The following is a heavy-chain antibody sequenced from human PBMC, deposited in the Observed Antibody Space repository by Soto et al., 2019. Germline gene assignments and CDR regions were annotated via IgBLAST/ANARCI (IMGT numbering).Heavy chain of an antibody. CDR3: VRQPLATPALYAMDL. D-gene: IGHD6-6*01. V-gene: IGHV6-1*01. CDR1: GDGVSANGAA. CDR2: RHYRSKSNF. Sequence: SQTLSLTCVVSGDGVSANGAALQWIRQSPSRGLAWLGRRHYRSKSNFYYAESVKSRMSIIPDTSNTNFSLLLNSVTPDDTPMYHCVRQPLATPALYAMDLWGQATTVTVSS. J-gene: IGHJ6*02.